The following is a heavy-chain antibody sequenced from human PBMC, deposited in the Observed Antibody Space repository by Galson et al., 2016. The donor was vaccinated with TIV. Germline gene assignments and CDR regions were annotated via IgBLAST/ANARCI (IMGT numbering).Heavy chain of an antibody. D-gene: IGHD6-6*01. CDR1: GGILRSYA. CDR2: IIPIIGKT. Sequence: SVKVSCKASGGILRSYAISWVRQAPGQGLEWMGRIIPIIGKTNYAQRFQGRVTITADTSTNTAYMELGSLRSEDTAIYYCARAGVGAARDGGDYWGQGTLVTVSS. V-gene: IGHV1-69*04. J-gene: IGHJ4*02. CDR3: ARAGVGAARDGGDY.